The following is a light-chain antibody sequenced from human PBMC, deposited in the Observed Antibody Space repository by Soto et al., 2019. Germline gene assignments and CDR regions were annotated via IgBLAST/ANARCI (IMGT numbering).Light chain of an antibody. CDR3: QHYRSSPPKYT. CDR1: QSVNNNY. Sequence: EIVLTQSPGTLSLSPGERATLSCRASQSVNNNYLAWYQQKPGQAPRLLIFGASSRATGIPDRFSGSGSGTDFTLTISRLETEDFAVYYCQHYRSSPPKYTFGQGTNLEIK. V-gene: IGKV3-20*01. CDR2: GAS. J-gene: IGKJ2*01.